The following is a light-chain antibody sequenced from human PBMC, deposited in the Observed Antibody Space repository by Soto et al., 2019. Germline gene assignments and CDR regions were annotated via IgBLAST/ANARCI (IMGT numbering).Light chain of an antibody. CDR2: DAS. J-gene: IGKJ2*02. V-gene: IGKV1-5*01. Sequence: DIQMTQSPSTLSASVGDRVTITCRASQSISSCLAWYQQKPGKAPKLLSYDASSLESGVPSRFSGSGSGTEFTLTISRLQPDDFATYYCQQYNRYSPWTFGQGTKLDIK. CDR1: QSISSC. CDR3: QQYNRYSPWT.